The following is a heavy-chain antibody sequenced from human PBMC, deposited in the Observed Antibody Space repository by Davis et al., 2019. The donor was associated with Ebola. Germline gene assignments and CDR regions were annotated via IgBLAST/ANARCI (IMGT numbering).Heavy chain of an antibody. D-gene: IGHD5-12*01. V-gene: IGHV5-10-1*01. Sequence: GESLKISCTGSGYSFTSYWISWVRQMPGKGLEWMGRIYPSDSYTNYSPAFQGHVTISADKSISTAYLQWSSLKASDTAMYYCAATKYYYFGMDVWGQGTTVTVSS. J-gene: IGHJ6*02. CDR3: AATKYYYFGMDV. CDR1: GYSFTSYW. CDR2: IYPSDSYT.